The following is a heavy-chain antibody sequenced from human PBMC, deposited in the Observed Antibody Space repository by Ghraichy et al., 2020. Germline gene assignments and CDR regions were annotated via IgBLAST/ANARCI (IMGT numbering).Heavy chain of an antibody. J-gene: IGHJ5*02. CDR2: IGRGGAPT. V-gene: IGHV3-48*03. CDR1: GFTFSNYE. CDR3: VKITGGET. D-gene: IGHD1-14*01. Sequence: GESLNISCAASGFTFSNYEMTWVRQAPRKGLEWISYIGRGGAPTYYADSVKGRFTISRDNAKNSLYLQMNSLRAEDTAIYYCVKITGGETWGQGTLVTVSS.